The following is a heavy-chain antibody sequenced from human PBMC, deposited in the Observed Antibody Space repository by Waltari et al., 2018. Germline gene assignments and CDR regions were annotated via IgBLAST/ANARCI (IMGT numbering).Heavy chain of an antibody. D-gene: IGHD7-27*01. CDR2: SRSITKGDAT. CDR3: IRPFEMGID. J-gene: IGHJ4*02. V-gene: IGHV3-73*01. CDR1: GLIFSDYA. Sequence: EVQLVESGGALVQPGGSLKLSCSASGLIFSDYAMHWGRQASGKGLGGVGRSRSITKGDATAYAESVQGRFTISRDESKNTAYLEMNILKTDDTAVYYCIRPFEMGIDWGQGTLVTVSS.